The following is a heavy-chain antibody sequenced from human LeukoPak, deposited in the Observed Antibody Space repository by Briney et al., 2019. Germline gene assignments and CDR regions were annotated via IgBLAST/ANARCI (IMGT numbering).Heavy chain of an antibody. Sequence: SETLSLTCTVSGGSISSYYWSWIRQPPGKGLGWIGYIYYSGSTNYNPSLKSRVTISVDTSKNQFSLKLSSVTAADTAVYYCARQGDYGDYVVGWYYGMDVWGQGTTVTVSS. J-gene: IGHJ6*02. V-gene: IGHV4-59*08. CDR2: IYYSGST. CDR1: GGSISSYY. CDR3: ARQGDYGDYVVGWYYGMDV. D-gene: IGHD4-17*01.